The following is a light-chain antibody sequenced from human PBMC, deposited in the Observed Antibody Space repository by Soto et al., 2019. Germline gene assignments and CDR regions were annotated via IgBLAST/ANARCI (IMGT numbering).Light chain of an antibody. CDR3: QQYGDSPPT. CDR2: GAS. Sequence: VLTQSPGTLSLSPGERATLSCRASQSVSSNYLAWYQQKPGQAHRLLIFGASTRATGIPDRFSGSGSETDFTLTISRLEPEDFAVYHCQQYGDSPPTFGQGTKVDIK. V-gene: IGKV3-20*01. CDR1: QSVSSNY. J-gene: IGKJ1*01.